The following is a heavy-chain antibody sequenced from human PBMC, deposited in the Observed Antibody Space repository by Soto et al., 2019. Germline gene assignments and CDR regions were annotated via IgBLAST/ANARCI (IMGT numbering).Heavy chain of an antibody. V-gene: IGHV1-2*02. Sequence: GASVKVSCKASGYTFTGYFMHWVRQAPGQGLEWIGWINPYSGGADYAQSFQGRVTMTRDTSISTVYMELSRLRFDDTAVYYCARVIRGAYYNSPLDTWGQGTVVTVSS. CDR3: ARVIRGAYYNSPLDT. J-gene: IGHJ5*02. D-gene: IGHD3-10*01. CDR1: GYTFTGYF. CDR2: INPYSGGA.